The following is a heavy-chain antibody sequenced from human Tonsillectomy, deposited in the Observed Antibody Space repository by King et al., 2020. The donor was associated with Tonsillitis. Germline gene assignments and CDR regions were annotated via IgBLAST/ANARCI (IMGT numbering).Heavy chain of an antibody. J-gene: IGHJ4*02. CDR2: ISVSGVTP. V-gene: IGHV3-23*04. Sequence: VQLVESGGNLVQPGGSLRLSCAASGFTFSSYAMSWVRQVPGKGLEWVSTISVSGVTPYYADSVEGRFTISRDNSKNTLYLQMNSLRAEDTAVYYCAKGGYCSSTNCPPDYWGQGTLVTVSS. D-gene: IGHD2-2*01. CDR1: GFTFSSYA. CDR3: AKGGYCSSTNCPPDY.